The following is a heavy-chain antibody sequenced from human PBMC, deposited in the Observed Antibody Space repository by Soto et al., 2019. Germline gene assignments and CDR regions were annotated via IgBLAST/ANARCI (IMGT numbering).Heavy chain of an antibody. CDR3: ARHANDYYYYMDV. Sequence: EVQLVESGGGLVQPGGSLRLSCAASGFTVSSNYMSWVRQPPGKGLEWVSVLYSGGNTYYADSVKGRFTISRHNSKNTLYLQMHSLRAEDTAVYYCARHANDYYYYMDVWGNGTTVTVSS. V-gene: IGHV3-53*04. D-gene: IGHD1-1*01. J-gene: IGHJ6*03. CDR1: GFTVSSNY. CDR2: LYSGGNT.